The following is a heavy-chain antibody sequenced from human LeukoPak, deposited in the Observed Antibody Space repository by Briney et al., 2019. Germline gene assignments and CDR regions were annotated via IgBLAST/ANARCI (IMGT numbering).Heavy chain of an antibody. V-gene: IGHV3-30*18. CDR3: AKPREGSSSWYAAG. J-gene: IGHJ4*02. CDR1: GFTFSSYG. D-gene: IGHD6-13*01. CDR2: ISYDGSDK. Sequence: GGSLRLSCAASGFTFSSYGMHWVRRAPGKGLEWVAIISYDGSDKYYTDSVKGRFTISRDNSKNTLYLQMNSLRAEDTAVYYCAKPREGSSSWYAAGWGQGTLVTVSS.